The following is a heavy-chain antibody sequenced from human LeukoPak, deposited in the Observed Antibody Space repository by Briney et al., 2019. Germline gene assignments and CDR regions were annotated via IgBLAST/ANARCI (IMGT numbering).Heavy chain of an antibody. CDR3: AHLRTGTSDVFDI. Sequence: SQTLSLTCAISGDTVSSKRAAWNWIRQSPLRGLEWLGRTFYRSKLNNDYAVSVKGRITIKPDTSKNQFSLQLNSVTPEDTAVYYCAHLRTGTSDVFDIWGQGTKVTVSS. J-gene: IGHJ3*02. D-gene: IGHD2-8*02. V-gene: IGHV6-1*01. CDR1: GDTVSSKRAA. CDR2: TFYRSKLNN.